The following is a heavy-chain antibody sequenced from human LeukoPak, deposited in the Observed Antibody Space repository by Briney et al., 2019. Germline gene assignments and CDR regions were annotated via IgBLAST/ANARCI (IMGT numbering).Heavy chain of an antibody. D-gene: IGHD2/OR15-2a*01. J-gene: IGHJ4*02. CDR2: IYSGGST. CDR1: GFTVSSNY. CDR3: AKDSAKKYDDY. V-gene: IGHV3-66*01. Sequence: GGSLKLSCAASGFTVSSNYMSWVRQAPGKGLEWVSVIYSGGSTYYADSVKGRFTISRDNSKNTLYLQMNSLRAEDTAVYYCAKDSAKKYDDYWGQGTLVTVSS.